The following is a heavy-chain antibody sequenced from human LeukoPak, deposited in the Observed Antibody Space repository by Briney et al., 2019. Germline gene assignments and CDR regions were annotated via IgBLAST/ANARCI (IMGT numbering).Heavy chain of an antibody. CDR3: ARVEWFGEGGVDY. V-gene: IGHV3-48*01. CDR1: GFTFSSYS. J-gene: IGHJ4*02. D-gene: IGHD3-10*01. CDR2: ISSSSSTI. Sequence: GGSLRLSCSASGFTFSSYSMNWVRQAPGKGLEWVSYISSSSSTIYYADSVKGRFTISRDNAKNSLYLQMNSLRAEDTAVYYCARVEWFGEGGVDYWGQGTLVTVSS.